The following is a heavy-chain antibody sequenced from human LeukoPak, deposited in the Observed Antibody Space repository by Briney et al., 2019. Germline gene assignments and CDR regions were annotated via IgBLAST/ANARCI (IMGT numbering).Heavy chain of an antibody. Sequence: SVKVSCXASGGTFSSYTISWVRQAHGQGLEWMGRIIPILGIANYAQKFQGRVTITADKSTSTAYMELSSLRSEDTAVYYCARADFWSGYYLSRFDYWGQGTLVTVSS. CDR1: GGTFSSYT. V-gene: IGHV1-69*02. CDR2: IIPILGIA. CDR3: ARADFWSGYYLSRFDY. J-gene: IGHJ4*02. D-gene: IGHD3-3*01.